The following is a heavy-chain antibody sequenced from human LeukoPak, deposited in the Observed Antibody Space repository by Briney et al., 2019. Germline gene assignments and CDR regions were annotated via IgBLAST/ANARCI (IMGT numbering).Heavy chain of an antibody. CDR3: ARGQTVSGAKYYFDF. Sequence: GGSLRLSCLTSGFTFRDYGLGWVRQAPGMGLEWVSFIRSRIYGGAPEYAASVRGRLSVSRDDSESIAYLQMKNLKSEDTAVYYCARGQTVSGAKYYFDFWSPGTLVTVSS. V-gene: IGHV3-49*04. D-gene: IGHD3-10*01. CDR2: IRSRIYGGAP. CDR1: GFTFRDYG. J-gene: IGHJ4*02.